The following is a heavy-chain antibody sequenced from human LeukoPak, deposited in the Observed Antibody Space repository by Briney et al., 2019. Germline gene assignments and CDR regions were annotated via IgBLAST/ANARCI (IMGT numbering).Heavy chain of an antibody. V-gene: IGHV1-69*05. CDR3: ARELGIEGAYRSGAFDI. CDR2: IIPIFGTA. CDR1: GDTFSSYA. J-gene: IGHJ3*02. D-gene: IGHD6-13*01. Sequence: GASVKVSCKASGDTFSSYAISWVRQAPGQGLEWMGGIIPIFGTANYAQKFQGRVTITTDDSTSTAYVELSSLRSEDTAVYYCARELGIEGAYRSGAFDIWGQGTMVTVSS.